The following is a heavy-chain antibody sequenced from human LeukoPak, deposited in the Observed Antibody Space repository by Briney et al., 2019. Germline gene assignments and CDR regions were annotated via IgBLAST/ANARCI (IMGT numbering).Heavy chain of an antibody. CDR1: GFTFSSYA. CDR2: ISGSVGST. J-gene: IGHJ4*02. Sequence: PGGSLRLSCAASGFTFSSYAMSWVRQAPGKGLEWVSAISGSVGSTYYADSVKGRFTISRDNSKNTLYLQMNSLRAEDTAVYYCEHGRQLWFFPMSAPEENEPGLEGNDYWGQGTLVTVSS. V-gene: IGHV3-23*01. CDR3: EHGRQLWFFPMSAPEENEPGLEGNDY. D-gene: IGHD5-18*01.